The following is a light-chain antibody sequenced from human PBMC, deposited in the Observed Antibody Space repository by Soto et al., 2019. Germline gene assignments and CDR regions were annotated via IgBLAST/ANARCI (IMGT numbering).Light chain of an antibody. CDR3: RQYGRSLEFA. CDR1: QTVSNNF. J-gene: IGKJ4*01. Sequence: IVLRQSPGTLSLSPGERATLSCRASQTVSNNFLAWYQEKPGRGPRLLIYGASTRATGIPDRFSGSGSGTDFTLTISRLDPEDFAVYYCRQYGRSLEFAVGGGTKVDIK. V-gene: IGKV3-20*01. CDR2: GAS.